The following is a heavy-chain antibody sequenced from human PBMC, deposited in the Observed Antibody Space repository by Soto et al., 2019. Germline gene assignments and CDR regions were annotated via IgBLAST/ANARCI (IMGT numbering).Heavy chain of an antibody. CDR1: GGSFSGHY. D-gene: IGHD3-22*01. Sequence: SETLSLTCAVYGGSFSGHYCRWIRQPPGKGLEWIGEINHSGSTNYNPSLKSRVTISVDTSKNQFSLKLSSVTAADTAVYYCARGSGARYYYDSSGYRIPPYDNWGQGTRVT. V-gene: IGHV4-34*01. CDR3: ARGSGARYYYDSSGYRIPPYDN. CDR2: INHSGST. J-gene: IGHJ4*02.